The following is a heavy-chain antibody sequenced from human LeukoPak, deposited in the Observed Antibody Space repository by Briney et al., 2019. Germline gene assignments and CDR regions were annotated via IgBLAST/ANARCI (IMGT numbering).Heavy chain of an antibody. CDR1: GFTSSSYG. CDR3: ARAGTGSYYYDCSGSAFDI. V-gene: IGHV3-33*01. D-gene: IGHD3-22*01. J-gene: IGHJ3*02. CDR2: IWYDGSNK. Sequence: GGSLRLSCAASGFTSSSYGMHWVRQAPGKGLEWVAVIWYDGSNKYYADSVKGRFTISRDNSKNTLYLQMNSLRAEDTAVYYCARAGTGSYYYDCSGSAFDIWGQGTMVTVSS.